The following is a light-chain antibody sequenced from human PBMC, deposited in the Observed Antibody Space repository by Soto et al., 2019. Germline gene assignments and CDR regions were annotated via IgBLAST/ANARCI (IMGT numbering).Light chain of an antibody. V-gene: IGKV1-39*01. J-gene: IGKJ1*01. Sequence: DIQMTQSPSSLSASVGDRVTITCRASQTITNYLNWYQQNPGKAPKLLIYAASTLLSGVPSRFSGGGSGTDFTLTIDSLQPEDFATYYCQQSYSSPWTFGQGTKVEIK. CDR1: QTITNY. CDR2: AAS. CDR3: QQSYSSPWT.